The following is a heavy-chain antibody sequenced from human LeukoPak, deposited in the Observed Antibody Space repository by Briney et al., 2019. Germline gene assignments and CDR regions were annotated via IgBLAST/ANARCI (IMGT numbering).Heavy chain of an antibody. J-gene: IGHJ4*02. CDR2: INSNSYNI. CDR3: ARDRRSPHSAYDWGQLDI. Sequence: NPGGSLRLSCEASGFSFGDYYMNWIRQAPGKGLEWISNINSNSYNIYYADSVKGRFTISRDNAKRSLYLQMDRLRAEDTAVYYGARDRRSPHSAYDWGQLDIWGQGTLVAVSS. D-gene: IGHD5-12*01. CDR1: GFSFGDYY. V-gene: IGHV3-11*01.